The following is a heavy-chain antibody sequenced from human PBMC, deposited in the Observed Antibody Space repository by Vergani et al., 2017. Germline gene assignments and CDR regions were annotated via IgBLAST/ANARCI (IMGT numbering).Heavy chain of an antibody. CDR1: GYTFNGYY. D-gene: IGHD6-13*01. CDR3: ARGWSGYSTSWYFDF. Sequence: QVQLVQSGAEVKKPVASVKVSCKASGYTFNGYYIHWVRQAPGQGLEYMGWIDPNSDGTNYAQKFQGRVTMTRDTSISTAYMELSRLRSYDTAVYYCARGWSGYSTSWYFDFWGQGTLVTVSS. CDR2: IDPNSDGT. V-gene: IGHV1-2*02. J-gene: IGHJ4*02.